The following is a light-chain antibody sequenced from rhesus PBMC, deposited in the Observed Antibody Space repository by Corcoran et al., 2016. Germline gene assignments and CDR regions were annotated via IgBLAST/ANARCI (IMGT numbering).Light chain of an antibody. CDR2: FGN. CDR1: QDVNSF. CDR3: QQYKSLPWT. J-gene: IGKJ1*01. Sequence: DIRMTQSPSSLSASVGDRITLTCRASQDVNSFLTWYQQKPGKARKFLINFGNRLESGVPSRFSGGGSGTEFTPTISSLQPEDFATYDGQQYKSLPWTFGQGTKVEIK. V-gene: IGKV1-32*05.